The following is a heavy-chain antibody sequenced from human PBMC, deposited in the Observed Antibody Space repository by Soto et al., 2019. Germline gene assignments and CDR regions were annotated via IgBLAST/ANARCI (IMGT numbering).Heavy chain of an antibody. Sequence: GFLRLSCSASGFTFSSYAMHWVRQAPGKGLEYVSAISSNGGSTYYADSVKGRFTISRDNSKNTLYLQMSSLRAEDTAVYYCVKVRGYSGYDPWGQGTLVTVSS. CDR1: GFTFSSYA. V-gene: IGHV3-64D*06. CDR3: VKVRGYSGYDP. CDR2: ISSNGGST. J-gene: IGHJ5*02. D-gene: IGHD5-12*01.